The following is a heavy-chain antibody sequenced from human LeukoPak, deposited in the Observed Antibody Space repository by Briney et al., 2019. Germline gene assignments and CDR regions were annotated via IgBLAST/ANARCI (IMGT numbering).Heavy chain of an antibody. CDR1: GYTFTGSY. CDR2: ISPASGAT. D-gene: IGHD3-16*01. CDR3: ANEHGG. J-gene: IGHJ4*02. Sequence: EASVKVSCKASGYTFTGSYMHWVRQAPGQGFEWIGWISPASGATKYAQNFQGRVTLTTDTSITTAYMGLSSLTSDDTASYYCANEHGGWGQGTPVTVSS. V-gene: IGHV1-2*02.